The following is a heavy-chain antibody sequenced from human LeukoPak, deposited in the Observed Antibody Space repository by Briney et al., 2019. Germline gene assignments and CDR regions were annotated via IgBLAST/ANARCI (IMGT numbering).Heavy chain of an antibody. Sequence: GGSLRHSCAASGCTFCSYWMSWVRRAPGKGLEWVANIKQDGSDKHYLDSVKGRFTISRDNAKNALHLQMNSLRVEDTAVYYCARDGSRWAYYYWGQGTLVTVSS. V-gene: IGHV3-7*04. CDR1: GCTFCSYW. CDR2: IKQDGSDK. CDR3: ARDGSRWAYYY. J-gene: IGHJ4*02. D-gene: IGHD6-19*01.